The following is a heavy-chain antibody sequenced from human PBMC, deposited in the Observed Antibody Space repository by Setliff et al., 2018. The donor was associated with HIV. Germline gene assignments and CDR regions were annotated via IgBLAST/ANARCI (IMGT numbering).Heavy chain of an antibody. D-gene: IGHD3-3*01. CDR2: MNPKSGNT. V-gene: IGHV1-8*01. CDR1: GYTFTSYD. CDR3: ARTYYNFWSGDYYYYGMDV. J-gene: IGHJ6*02. Sequence: ASVKVSCKASGYTFTSYDINWVRQATGQGLEWMGWMNPKSGNTGYAQKFQGRITMTRDTSISTAYMELSSLRSEDTAVYYCARTYYNFWSGDYYYYGMDVWGQGTTVTVSS.